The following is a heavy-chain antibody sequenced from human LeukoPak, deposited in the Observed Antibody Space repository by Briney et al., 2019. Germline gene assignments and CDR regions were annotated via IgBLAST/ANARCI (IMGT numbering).Heavy chain of an antibody. D-gene: IGHD6-6*01. CDR1: GFTFSSYA. J-gene: IGHJ4*02. Sequence: GGSLRLSCVVSGFTFSSYAMSWVRQAPGKGLEWVGVILYDGSDSYYTDSVKGRFTLSRDNSKNTLYLQMNSLRAEDTAVYFCARDRDSSSHYFDYWGQGALVTVSS. CDR2: ILYDGSDS. CDR3: ARDRDSSSHYFDY. V-gene: IGHV3-30*03.